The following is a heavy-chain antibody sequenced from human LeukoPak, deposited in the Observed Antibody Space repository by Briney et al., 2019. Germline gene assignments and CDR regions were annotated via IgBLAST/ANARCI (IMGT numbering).Heavy chain of an antibody. V-gene: IGHV3-23*01. CDR1: GFTFSSYA. D-gene: IGHD3-10*01. Sequence: GGSLRLSCAASGFTFSSYAMSWVRQAPGKGLEWVSVISGSGDSTYYPDSVKGRFTISRDNSKNTLYLQMTSLRAEDTAVYYCAKDYYASGTYRHFDYWGQGTLVTVSS. J-gene: IGHJ4*02. CDR2: ISGSGDST. CDR3: AKDYYASGTYRHFDY.